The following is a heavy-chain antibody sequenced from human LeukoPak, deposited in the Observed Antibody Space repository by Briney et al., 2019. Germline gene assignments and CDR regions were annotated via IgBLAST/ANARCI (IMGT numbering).Heavy chain of an antibody. CDR1: GLLFDDFA. D-gene: IGHD6-19*01. V-gene: IGHV3-9*01. CDR3: AKDYNSGWSFDPVETGYYFDS. Sequence: GWSLRLSCAASGLLFDDFAMHWVRQRPGKGLEWVAGINWNGHAVGYADSVKGRFTISRDNAQTSLFLQTHSLRPEDTALYLCAKDYNSGWSFDPVETGYYFDSWGQGVLVIVSS. J-gene: IGHJ4*02. CDR2: INWNGHAV.